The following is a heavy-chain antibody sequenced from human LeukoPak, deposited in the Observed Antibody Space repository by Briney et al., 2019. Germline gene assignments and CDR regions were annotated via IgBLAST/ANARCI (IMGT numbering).Heavy chain of an antibody. J-gene: IGHJ6*02. D-gene: IGHD6-13*01. CDR2: VYSGGNT. V-gene: IGHV3-53*05. Sequence: GGSLRLSCAASGFIVSNNYMHWVRQSPGKGLEWVSIVYSGGNTYYADSVKGRFTISRDNSNNAVYLQMNSLRAEDTAVYYCASDNSSSWFYYYYGMDVWGQGTTVTVSS. CDR3: ASDNSSSWFYYYYGMDV. CDR1: GFIVSNNY.